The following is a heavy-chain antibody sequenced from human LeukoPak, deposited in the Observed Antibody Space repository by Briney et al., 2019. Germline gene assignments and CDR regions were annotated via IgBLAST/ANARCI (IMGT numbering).Heavy chain of an antibody. V-gene: IGHV4-59*01. Sequence: SETLSLTCTVSGGSISSYYWSWIRQPPGKGLEWIGYIYYSGSTNYNPSLKSRVTISVDTSKNQFSLKLSSVTAADTAVYYCARAPYSSSWYHSPYFDYWGRGTLVTVSS. CDR2: IYYSGST. CDR3: ARAPYSSSWYHSPYFDY. J-gene: IGHJ4*02. D-gene: IGHD6-13*01. CDR1: GGSISSYY.